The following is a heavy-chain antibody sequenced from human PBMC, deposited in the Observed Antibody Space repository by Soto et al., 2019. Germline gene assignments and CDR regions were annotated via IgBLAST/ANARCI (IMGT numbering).Heavy chain of an antibody. CDR3: TTGLWSSGGSCYGIDCAFDI. V-gene: IGHV3-15*01. Sequence: GGSLRLSCAASGFTFSNAWMSWVRQAPGKGLEWVGRIKSKTDGGTTDYAAPVKGRFTISRDDSKNTLYLQMNSLKTEDTAMYYCTTGLWSSGGSCYGIDCAFDICGQGTMVTVSS. D-gene: IGHD2-15*01. J-gene: IGHJ3*02. CDR2: IKSKTDGGTT. CDR1: GFTFSNAW.